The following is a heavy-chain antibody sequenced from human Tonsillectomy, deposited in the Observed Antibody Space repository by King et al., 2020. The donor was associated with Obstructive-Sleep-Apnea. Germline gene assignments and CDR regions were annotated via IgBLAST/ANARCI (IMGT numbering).Heavy chain of an antibody. CDR2: MRYDGSNK. CDR1: GFTFTNYG. D-gene: IGHD6-13*01. J-gene: IGHJ4*02. CDR3: AKALATPGTPQDY. V-gene: IGHV3-30*02. Sequence: VQLVESGGGVVQPGGSLRLSCAAPGFTFTNYGMHWVRQAAGKGLEWVAFMRYDGSNKYYADSVKGRFTISRDNSKNTLYLQMNNLRAEDTAVYYCAKALATPGTPQDYWGQGTLVTVSS.